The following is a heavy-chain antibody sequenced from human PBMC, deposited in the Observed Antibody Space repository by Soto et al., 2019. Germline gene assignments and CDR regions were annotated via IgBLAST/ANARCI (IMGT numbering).Heavy chain of an antibody. J-gene: IGHJ3*02. CDR1: GFTFSSYE. CDR3: ARESGSLVAATGDAFDI. CDR2: ISSSGSTI. D-gene: IGHD2-15*01. V-gene: IGHV3-48*03. Sequence: PGGSLRLSCAASGFTFSSYEMNWVRQAPGKGPEWVSYISSSGSTIYYADSVKGRFTISRDNAKNSLYLQMNSLRAEDTAVYYCARESGSLVAATGDAFDIWGQGTMVTVSS.